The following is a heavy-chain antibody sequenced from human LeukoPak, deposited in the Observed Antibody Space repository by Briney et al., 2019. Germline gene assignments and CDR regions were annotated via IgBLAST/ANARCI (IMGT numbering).Heavy chain of an antibody. Sequence: GGSLRLSCAASGFSFSYYGMNWVRQAPGKGLEWVSYISTSSSIIYFADSVQGRFTISRDNAKNSLYLQMNSLRAEDTAVYYCARVSRGIAAPMDVWGKGTTVTVSS. CDR2: ISTSSSII. V-gene: IGHV3-48*01. CDR3: ARVSRGIAAPMDV. CDR1: GFSFSYYG. J-gene: IGHJ6*03. D-gene: IGHD6-13*01.